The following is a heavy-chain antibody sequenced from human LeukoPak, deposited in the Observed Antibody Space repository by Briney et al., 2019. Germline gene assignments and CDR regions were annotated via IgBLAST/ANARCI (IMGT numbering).Heavy chain of an antibody. CDR1: GITLSSFA. V-gene: IGHV3-23*01. J-gene: IGHJ4*02. CDR2: ISGTAGST. D-gene: IGHD3-10*01. Sequence: AGGSLRLSCAVSGITLSSFAMNWVRPAPDKGLEWVSGISGTAGSTYYADSVKGRFTISRDNSKNTLYLLMSSLRVDDTAVYYCAKETSMQLWNYYYFDYWGQGALVTVSS. CDR3: AKETSMQLWNYYYFDY.